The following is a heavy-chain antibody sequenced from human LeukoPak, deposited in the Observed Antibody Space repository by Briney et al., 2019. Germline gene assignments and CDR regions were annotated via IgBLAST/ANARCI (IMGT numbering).Heavy chain of an antibody. J-gene: IGHJ4*02. Sequence: PSETLSLTCAVSGYSISSGYYWGWIRQPPGKGLEWIGGIYHSGSTYYNPSLKSRVTISVDTSKNQFSLKLSSVTAADTAVYYCASPPSGWGQGTLVTVSS. CDR2: IYHSGST. D-gene: IGHD6-25*01. CDR1: GYSISSGYY. CDR3: ASPPSG. V-gene: IGHV4-38-2*01.